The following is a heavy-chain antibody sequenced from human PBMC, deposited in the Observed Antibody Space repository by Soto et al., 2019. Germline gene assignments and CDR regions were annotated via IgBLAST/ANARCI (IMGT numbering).Heavy chain of an antibody. V-gene: IGHV3-30-3*01. Sequence: RRLSCAASGFTFSSYAMHWVRQAPGKGLEWVAVISYDGSNKYYADSVKGRFTISRDNSKNTLYLQMNSLRAEDTAVYYCARGPITMISFDIWGQGTMVTVSS. J-gene: IGHJ3*02. CDR2: ISYDGSNK. D-gene: IGHD3-22*01. CDR3: ARGPITMISFDI. CDR1: GFTFSSYA.